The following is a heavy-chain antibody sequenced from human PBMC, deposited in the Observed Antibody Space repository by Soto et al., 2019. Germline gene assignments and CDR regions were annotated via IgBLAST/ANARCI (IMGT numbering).Heavy chain of an antibody. D-gene: IGHD3-3*01. V-gene: IGHV1-69*02. CDR3: ARGGSGYPTADY. J-gene: IGHJ4*02. CDR2: IIPILGIA. CDR1: GGTFSSYT. Sequence: QVQLVQSGAEVKKPGSSVKVSCKASGGTFSSYTISWVRQAPGQGLEWMGRIIPILGIANYAQKFQGRVTLTADKSTSTAYMELSSLRSEDTAVYYCARGGSGYPTADYWGQGTLVTVSS.